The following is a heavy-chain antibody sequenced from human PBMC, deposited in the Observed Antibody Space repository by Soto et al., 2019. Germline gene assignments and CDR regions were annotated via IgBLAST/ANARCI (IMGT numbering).Heavy chain of an antibody. Sequence: GGSLRLSCTASGFTFGDYAMSWFRQAPGKGLEWVGFIRSKAYGGTTEYAASVKGRFTISRDDSKSIAYLQMNSLKTEDTAVYYCTRDTVTGLLWFGELFAFDIWGQGTMVTVSS. J-gene: IGHJ3*02. D-gene: IGHD3-10*01. CDR1: GFTFGDYA. V-gene: IGHV3-49*03. CDR3: TRDTVTGLLWFGELFAFDI. CDR2: IRSKAYGGTT.